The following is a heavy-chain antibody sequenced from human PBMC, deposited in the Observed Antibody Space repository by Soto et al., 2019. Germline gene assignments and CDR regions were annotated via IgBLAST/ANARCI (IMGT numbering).Heavy chain of an antibody. CDR2: TRNKANSYTT. J-gene: IGHJ6*03. Sequence: EVQLVESGGGLVQPGGSLRLSCAASGFTFSDHYMDWVRQAPGKGLEWVGRTRNKANSYTTEYAASVKGRFTISRDDSKDSLYLQMNSLKTEDTAVYYCTIFGLDYYYYYYMDVSGKGTTVTVSS. D-gene: IGHD3-3*01. CDR1: GFTFSDHY. CDR3: TIFGLDYYYYYYMDV. V-gene: IGHV3-72*01.